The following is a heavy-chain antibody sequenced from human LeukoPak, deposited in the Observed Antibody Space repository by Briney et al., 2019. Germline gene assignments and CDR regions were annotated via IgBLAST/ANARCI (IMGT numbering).Heavy chain of an antibody. CDR3: ARASGVQLWQHSQYYFDY. J-gene: IGHJ4*02. D-gene: IGHD5-18*01. CDR1: GFTFDDYA. CDR2: ISWNSGSI. V-gene: IGHV3-9*01. Sequence: GGSLRLSCAASGFTFDDYAMHWVRQAPGKGLEWVSGISWNSGSIGYADSVKGRFTISRDNAKNSLYLQMNSLRAEDTAVYYCARASGVQLWQHSQYYFDYWGQGTLVTVSS.